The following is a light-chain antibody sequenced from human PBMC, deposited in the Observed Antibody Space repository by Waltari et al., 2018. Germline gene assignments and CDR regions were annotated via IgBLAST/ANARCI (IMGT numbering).Light chain of an antibody. CDR1: QRLVHSDGHIY. CDR2: KVS. V-gene: IGKV2-30*02. J-gene: IGKJ1*01. Sequence: DDGLTQSPLSFPVTLGQPASFSCRPIQRLVHSDGHIYLHWFHQRPGQSPRRLIYKVSRRDPGVPGRFSGSGSGTDFTLKISRVEAEDVGVYYCMQSTHWPPWTFGQGTRVEIK. CDR3: MQSTHWPPWT.